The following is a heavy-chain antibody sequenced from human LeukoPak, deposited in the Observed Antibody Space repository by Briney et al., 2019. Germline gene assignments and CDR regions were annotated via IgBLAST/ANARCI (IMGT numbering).Heavy chain of an antibody. J-gene: IGHJ5*02. CDR1: GFSFSSYW. V-gene: IGHV3-74*03. CDR3: AKERDWFDP. Sequence: GGSLRLSCAASGFSFSSYWMHWVRQAPGKGLVWVARISPDGSSALSADSVRGRFTISRDNADNTLYLQLNSLRAEDTAVYYCAKERDWFDPWGQGTLVTVSS. CDR2: ISPDGSSA.